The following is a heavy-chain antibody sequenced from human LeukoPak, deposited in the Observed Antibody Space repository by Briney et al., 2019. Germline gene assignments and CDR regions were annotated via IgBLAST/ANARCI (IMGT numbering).Heavy chain of an antibody. CDR2: INWNGGST. V-gene: IGHV3-20*01. CDR3: ARHDSSGYYWGTDY. CDR1: GFTFDDYG. D-gene: IGHD3-22*01. J-gene: IGHJ4*02. Sequence: GGSLRLSCAASGFTFDDYGMSWVRQAPGKGLEWVSGINWNGGSTGYADSVKGRFTISRDNAKNSLYLQMNSLRAEGTALYHCARHDSSGYYWGTDYWGQGTLVTVSS.